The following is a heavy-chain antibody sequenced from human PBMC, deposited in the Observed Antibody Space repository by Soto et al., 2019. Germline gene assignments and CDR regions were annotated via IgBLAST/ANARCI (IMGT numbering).Heavy chain of an antibody. Sequence: QVQLVQSGAGVKKPGSSVKVSCRASGGTFSSYAISWVRQAPGQGLEWMGVLIPPFGSPNYAQRFQGRVTITADEYTTTAFMELGSLRSEDTAVYYCARDERYCTSGVCLSALDVWGQGTTITVSS. CDR1: GGTFSSYA. CDR2: LIPPFGSP. J-gene: IGHJ6*02. V-gene: IGHV1-69*01. D-gene: IGHD2-8*01. CDR3: ARDERYCTSGVCLSALDV.